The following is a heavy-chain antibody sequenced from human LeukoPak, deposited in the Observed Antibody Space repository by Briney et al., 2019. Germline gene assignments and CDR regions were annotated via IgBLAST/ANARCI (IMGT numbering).Heavy chain of an antibody. J-gene: IGHJ4*02. CDR3: ASVVYSGSYFDY. CDR1: GGTFSSYA. Sequence: SVEVSCKASGGTFSSYAISWVRQAPGQGLEWMGGIIPIFGTANYAQKFQGRVTITTDESTSTAYMELSSLRSEDTAVYYCASVVYSGSYFDYWGQGTLVTVSS. V-gene: IGHV1-69*05. D-gene: IGHD1-26*01. CDR2: IIPIFGTA.